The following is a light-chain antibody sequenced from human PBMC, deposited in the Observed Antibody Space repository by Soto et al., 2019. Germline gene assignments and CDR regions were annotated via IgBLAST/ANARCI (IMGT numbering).Light chain of an antibody. CDR1: SSNIGAGYD. CDR2: ANS. CDR3: QSYDSSLSAWV. V-gene: IGLV1-40*01. J-gene: IGLJ3*02. Sequence: QSVLTQPPSVSGAPGQRVTISCTESSSNIGAGYDVHWYQQLPGTAPKLLIYANSNRPSGVPDRFSGSKSGTSASLAITGLQAEDEADYYCQSYDSSLSAWVFGGGTKRTVL.